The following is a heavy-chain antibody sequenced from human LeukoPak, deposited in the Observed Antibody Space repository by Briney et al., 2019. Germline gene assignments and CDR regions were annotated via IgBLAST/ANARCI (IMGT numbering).Heavy chain of an antibody. CDR2: ISYDGSNK. CDR1: GFTFSSYG. J-gene: IGHJ4*02. D-gene: IGHD6-13*01. V-gene: IGHV3-30*18. Sequence: GGSLRLSCAASGFTFSSYGMHWVRQAPGKGLEWVAVISYDGSNKYYADSVKGRFTISRDNSKNTLYLQMNSLRAEDTAVYYCAKDPSYSSSWTPGADYWGQGTLVTVSS. CDR3: AKDPSYSSSWTPGADY.